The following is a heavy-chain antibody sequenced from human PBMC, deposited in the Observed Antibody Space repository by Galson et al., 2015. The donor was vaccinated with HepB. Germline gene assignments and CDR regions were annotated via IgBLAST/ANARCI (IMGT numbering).Heavy chain of an antibody. V-gene: IGHV6-1*01. CDR3: TRGILAPGKAFDH. D-gene: IGHD6-13*01. Sequence: AISGDSVSSNSTAWNWIRQSPSRGLEWLGKTFYRSKWYHESAVSVRSRITFYPDTSKNQLSLQLKSVTPEDTAVYYCTRGILAPGKAFDHWGQGTPVTVSS. CDR1: GDSVSSNSTA. CDR2: TFYRSKWYH. J-gene: IGHJ4*02.